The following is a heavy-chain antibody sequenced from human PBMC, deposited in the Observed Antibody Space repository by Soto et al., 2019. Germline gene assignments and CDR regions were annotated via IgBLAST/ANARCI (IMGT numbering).Heavy chain of an antibody. V-gene: IGHV4-39*01. CDR2: IYYSGST. J-gene: IGHJ6*04. D-gene: IGHD3-3*01. CDR3: ARQATYDFWSGYYTGLDV. Sequence: SETLSLTCTVSGGSISSSSYYWGWIRQPPGKGLEWIGSIYYSGSTYYNPSLESRVTISVDTSKNQFSLKLSSVTAADTAVYYCARQATYDFWSGYYTGLDVWGKGTTVTVSS. CDR1: GGSISSSSYY.